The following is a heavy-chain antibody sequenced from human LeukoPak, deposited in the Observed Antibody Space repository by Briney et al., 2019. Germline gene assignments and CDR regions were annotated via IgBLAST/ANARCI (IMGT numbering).Heavy chain of an antibody. CDR1: GGSISSYY. CDR2: LYYSGST. V-gene: IGHV4-59*08. J-gene: IGHJ2*01. Sequence: SETLSLTCAVSGGSISSYYWSGIRQPPGKGLEWMGYLYYSGSTNYNPSLPSRVTISVDTSKNQFSLKLRSVTAADTAVYYCARHLYWYFDLWGRGTLVTVSS. CDR3: ARHLYWYFDL.